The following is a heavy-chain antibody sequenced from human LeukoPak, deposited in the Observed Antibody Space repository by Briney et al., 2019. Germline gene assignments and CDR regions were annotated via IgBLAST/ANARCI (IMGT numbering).Heavy chain of an antibody. CDR3: ARDLKPYRSSPKYFDY. J-gene: IGHJ4*02. Sequence: SVKVSCKASVGTFSSDAFSWVRQAPGQGLEWMGGIIPIYGTVNYAQKFQARVTITADVFTSTAYMELSGLRPDDTAVYYCARDLKPYRSSPKYFDYWGQGTLVTVSS. CDR1: VGTFSSDA. D-gene: IGHD6-6*01. V-gene: IGHV1-69*13. CDR2: IIPIYGTV.